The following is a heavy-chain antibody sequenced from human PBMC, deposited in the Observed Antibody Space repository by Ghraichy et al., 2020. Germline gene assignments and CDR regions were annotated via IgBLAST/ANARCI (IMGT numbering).Heavy chain of an antibody. D-gene: IGHD6-6*01. V-gene: IGHV4-59*01. CDR1: GGSISSYY. CDR2: IYYSGST. Sequence: SETLSLTCTVSGGSISSYYWSWIRQPPGKGLEWIGYIYYSGSTNYNPSLKSRVTISVDTSKNQFSLKLSSVTAADTAVYYCARVNSIAARPGYYYYMDVWGKGTTVTVSS. CDR3: ARVNSIAARPGYYYYMDV. J-gene: IGHJ6*03.